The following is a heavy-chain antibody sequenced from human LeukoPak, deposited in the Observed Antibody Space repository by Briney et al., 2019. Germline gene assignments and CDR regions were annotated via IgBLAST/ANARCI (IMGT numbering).Heavy chain of an antibody. V-gene: IGHV4-61*02. CDR2: IYTSGST. Sequence: SETLSLTCTVSGGSISSGSYYWSWIRQPAGKGLEWIGRIYTSGSTNYNPSLKNRVTISYTSKNQFSLKLTSVTAADTAVYYCARGATPIDYWGQGTLVTVSS. J-gene: IGHJ4*02. D-gene: IGHD2-15*01. CDR1: GGSISSGSYY. CDR3: ARGATPIDY.